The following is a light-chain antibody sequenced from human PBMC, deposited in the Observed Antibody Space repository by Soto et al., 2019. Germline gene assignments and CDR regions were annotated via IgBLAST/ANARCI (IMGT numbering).Light chain of an antibody. J-gene: IGKJ4*01. CDR3: QQYGTSPHT. V-gene: IGKV3-20*01. CDR2: STS. CDR1: QTVSSNF. Sequence: EIVLTQSPGTLSLSPGERATLSCRASQTVSSNFFAWYQQKPGQAPRLLIYSTSTRATDIPDRFSGSGSGTDFTLTISRLEPEDFAVYYCQQYGTSPHTFGGGTKVEIK.